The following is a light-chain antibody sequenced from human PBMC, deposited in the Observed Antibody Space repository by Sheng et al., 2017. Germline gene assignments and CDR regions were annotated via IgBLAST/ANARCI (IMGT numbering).Light chain of an antibody. CDR2: GAS. CDR3: QGNANPPDLFA. CDR1: RNIGNY. Sequence: DMQVTQSPSSLSASVGARVTLTCRTSRNIGNYLNWYQQKSGRAPKLLIHGASTVEYGVPPRFSGSGSGTEFTLTIDGLEPEDFATYFCQGNANPPDLFAFGPGTRLEF. V-gene: IGKV1-39*01. J-gene: IGKJ2*01.